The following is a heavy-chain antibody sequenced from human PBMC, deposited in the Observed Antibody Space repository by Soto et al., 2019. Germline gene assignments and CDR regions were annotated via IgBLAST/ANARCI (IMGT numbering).Heavy chain of an antibody. CDR1: GFSLSTSGVG. V-gene: IGHV2-5*02. D-gene: IGHD3-10*01. Sequence: QITLKESGPTLVKPTQTLTLTCTFSGFSLSTSGVGVGWIRQPPGKALEWLALIYWDDDKRYSPSLKSRLTITXXPXKXPVVLTLTNMDPVDTATYYCAHSPLLLWFGVDWFDPWGQGTLVTVSS. CDR3: AHSPLLLWFGVDWFDP. CDR2: IYWDDDK. J-gene: IGHJ5*02.